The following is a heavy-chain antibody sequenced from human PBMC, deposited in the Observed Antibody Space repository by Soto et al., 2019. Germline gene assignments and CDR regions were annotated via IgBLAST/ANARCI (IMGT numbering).Heavy chain of an antibody. J-gene: IGHJ6*02. D-gene: IGHD2-15*01. V-gene: IGHV4-39*01. CDR3: VFADLVGRGNYYYGMDV. CDR2: IYYSGKT. Sequence: SETLSLTCSLSGASITSTTYFWAWIRQPPGKGLEWVGSIYYSGKTHYNPSLKSRTTISVDRSRNQFSLQVSSVTAADTAVYYCVFADLVGRGNYYYGMDVWGQGTTVTVSS. CDR1: GASITSTTYF.